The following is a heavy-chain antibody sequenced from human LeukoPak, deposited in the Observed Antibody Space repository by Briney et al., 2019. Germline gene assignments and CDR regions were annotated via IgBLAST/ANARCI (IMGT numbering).Heavy chain of an antibody. Sequence: GGSLRLSCAVSGFTVSSNFMSWVRQAPGKGLEWVSIIYSCGSGGTTKYADSVRGRFTISRDNSKNTLHLQMNGLRAEDKAVYYCARVDSSFDYWGQGTLVTVSS. V-gene: IGHV3-53*01. CDR1: GFTVSSNF. CDR3: ARVDSSFDY. CDR2: IYSCGSGGTT. D-gene: IGHD3-22*01. J-gene: IGHJ4*02.